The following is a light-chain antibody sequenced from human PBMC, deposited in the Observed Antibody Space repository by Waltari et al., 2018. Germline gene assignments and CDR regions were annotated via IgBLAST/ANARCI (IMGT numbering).Light chain of an antibody. CDR3: QQRGDWPPFT. V-gene: IGKV3-11*01. CDR1: QDVSRY. CDR2: DAS. J-gene: IGKJ3*01. Sequence: ETVLTQSPDTLSLSPGERATLSCRASQDVSRYVALYQQKPGQAPRLLSYDASNRATGVPARFSGSGSGTDFTLTISSLEPEDFAVYYCQQRGDWPPFTFGPGTRVDMK.